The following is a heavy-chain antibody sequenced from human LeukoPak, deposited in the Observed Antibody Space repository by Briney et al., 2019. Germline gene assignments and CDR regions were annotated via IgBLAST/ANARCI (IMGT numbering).Heavy chain of an antibody. Sequence: PGGSLRLSCAASGFTFSSFAMHWVRQAPGKGLEWVADIWYNGSNKYYAEPVKGRFTISRDNSRNTLYLQVNSLQIEDTGVYYCTTDAPTYCTNGKCYTGGNFDYWGQGTLVTVSS. CDR2: IWYNGSNK. V-gene: IGHV3-33*01. CDR1: GFTFSSFA. D-gene: IGHD2-8*01. CDR3: TTDAPTYCTNGKCYTGGNFDY. J-gene: IGHJ4*02.